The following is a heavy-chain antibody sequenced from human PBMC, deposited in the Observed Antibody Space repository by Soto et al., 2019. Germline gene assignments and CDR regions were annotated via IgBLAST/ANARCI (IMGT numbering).Heavy chain of an antibody. J-gene: IGHJ2*01. Sequence: QVQLQQWGAGPLRPLETLSLTCGVSGGSFSGYYWAWIRQSQGKGLEWIGEINDRGSINYNPSLKSRVSISVDTSKNHYSLNRKFVTAAATAVYYCARESHEILTGPPWVWYFDLWGRGTLVTVSS. CDR2: INDRGSI. CDR3: ARESHEILTGPPWVWYFDL. D-gene: IGHD3-9*01. CDR1: GGSFSGYY. V-gene: IGHV4-34*01.